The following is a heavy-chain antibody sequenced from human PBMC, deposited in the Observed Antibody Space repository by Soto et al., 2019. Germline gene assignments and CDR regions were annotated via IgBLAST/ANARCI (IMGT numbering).Heavy chain of an antibody. CDR3: ASLVDYDSSGYNL. CDR2: IYYSGGT. J-gene: IGHJ5*02. D-gene: IGHD3-22*01. Sequence: SETLSLTCTVSCGSISSGGYYWSWIRQHPGKGLEWIGYIYYSGGTYYNPSLKSRVTISVDTSKNQFSLELSSVTAADTAVYYCASLVDYDSSGYNLWGQGTLVTVSS. V-gene: IGHV4-31*03. CDR1: CGSISSGGYY.